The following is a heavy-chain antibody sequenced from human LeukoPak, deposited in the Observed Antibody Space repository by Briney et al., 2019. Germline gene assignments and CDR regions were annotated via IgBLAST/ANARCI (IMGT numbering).Heavy chain of an antibody. J-gene: IGHJ1*01. V-gene: IGHV4-34*01. CDR1: GGSFSGFY. CDR2: INHSGST. Sequence: SETLSLTCAVYGGSFSGFYWRWIRQPPGKGLEWIWEINHSGSTNYTPSLKSRVTISVDMSKNQFSLKLKFVTAADTAVYYCARTMVRGVKGYFQHWGQGTLVTVSS. CDR3: ARTMVRGVKGYFQH. D-gene: IGHD3-10*01.